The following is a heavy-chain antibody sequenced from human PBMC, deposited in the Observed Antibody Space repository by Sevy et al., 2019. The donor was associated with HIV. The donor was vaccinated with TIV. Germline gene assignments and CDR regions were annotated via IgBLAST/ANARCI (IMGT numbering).Heavy chain of an antibody. V-gene: IGHV3-43*01. D-gene: IGHD2-21*02. CDR2: INWNGDDK. CDR1: GFTFDDYT. CDR3: AKERNCGRDCLYFQH. J-gene: IGHJ1*01. Sequence: GGSLRLSCAASGFTFDDYTMHWVRQAPGKGLEWVSVINWNGDDKYYADSVKGRFTISRDNNRNSLYLQMNSLRTEDTALYYCAKERNCGRDCLYFQHWGQGTLLTVSS.